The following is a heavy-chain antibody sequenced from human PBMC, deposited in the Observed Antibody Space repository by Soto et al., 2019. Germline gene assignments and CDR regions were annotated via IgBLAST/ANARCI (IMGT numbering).Heavy chain of an antibody. CDR2: ISAHNGNT. CDR3: ARGRYGEY. D-gene: IGHD3-10*01. CDR1: GYAFTTYG. V-gene: IGHV1-18*01. J-gene: IGHJ4*02. Sequence: QVHLVQSGAEVKKPGASVKVSCQGSGYAFTTYGITWVRQAPGQGLEWMGWISAHNGNTNYAQKLQGRVTVTRDTSTSTAYMGLRSLRYDDTAVYYCARGRYGEYWGQGALVTVSS.